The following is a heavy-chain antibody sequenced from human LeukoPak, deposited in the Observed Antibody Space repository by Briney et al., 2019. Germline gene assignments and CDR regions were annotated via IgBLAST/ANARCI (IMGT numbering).Heavy chain of an antibody. CDR1: GYTFTTYD. Sequence: ASVRVSCKASGYTFTTYDIGWVRQAPGHGLEWLGWISTNNGNTNYIQKLRGRVTMTIDTSMSTAHLEVRSLTSDDTAVYYCARGKKYLAFDYWGLGTLITVSS. CDR3: ARGKKYLAFDY. CDR2: ISTNNGNT. D-gene: IGHD5-12*01. J-gene: IGHJ4*02. V-gene: IGHV1-18*01.